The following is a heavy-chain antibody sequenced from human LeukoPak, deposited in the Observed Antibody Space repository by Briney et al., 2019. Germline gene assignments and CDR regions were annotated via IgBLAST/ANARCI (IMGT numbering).Heavy chain of an antibody. Sequence: SQTLSLTCTVSGGSISSGGYYWSWIRQPPGKGLEWIGYIYHSGSTYYNPSLKSRVTISVDRSKNQFSLKLSSVTAADTAVYYCARDPGYYDSPGYFDLWGRGTLVTVSS. CDR1: GGSISSGGYY. D-gene: IGHD3-22*01. J-gene: IGHJ2*01. V-gene: IGHV4-30-2*01. CDR2: IYHSGST. CDR3: ARDPGYYDSPGYFDL.